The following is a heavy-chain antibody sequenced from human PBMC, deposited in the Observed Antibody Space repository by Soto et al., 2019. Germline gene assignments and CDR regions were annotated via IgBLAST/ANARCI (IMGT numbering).Heavy chain of an antibody. CDR3: AREVKSAAASAAFDI. V-gene: IGHV4-31*03. J-gene: IGHJ3*02. Sequence: TLSLTCTVSGGSISSDNYFWSLMRHHPGKGLEWIGYIDYIGRAYYNPSLKSRVTTSVDTSKNQFSLRLSSVTVADTATYYCAREVKSAAASAAFDIWGQGTVVTV. CDR2: IDYIGRA. CDR1: GGSISSDNYF. D-gene: IGHD2-15*01.